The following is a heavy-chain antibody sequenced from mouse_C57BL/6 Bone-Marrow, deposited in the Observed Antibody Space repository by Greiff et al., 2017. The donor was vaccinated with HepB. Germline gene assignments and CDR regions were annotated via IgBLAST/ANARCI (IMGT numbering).Heavy chain of an antibody. CDR2: IDPSDSYT. Sequence: VQLQQPGAELVRPGTSVKLSCKASGYTLTSYWMHWVKQRPGQGLEWIGVIDPSDSYTNYNQKFKGKATLTVDTSSSTAYMQLSSLTSEDSAVYYCARPPLYSNLGMDYWGQGTSVTVSS. CDR1: GYTLTSYW. D-gene: IGHD2-5*01. V-gene: IGHV1-59*01. CDR3: ARPPLYSNLGMDY. J-gene: IGHJ4*01.